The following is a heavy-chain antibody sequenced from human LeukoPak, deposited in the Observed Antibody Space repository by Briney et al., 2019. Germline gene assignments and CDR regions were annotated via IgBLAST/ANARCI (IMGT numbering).Heavy chain of an antibody. J-gene: IGHJ4*02. CDR3: ARWGSSWLLDY. CDR2: ISSSSSYI. D-gene: IGHD6-13*01. Sequence: GGSLRLSCAASGFTFSSYSMNWVRQAPGKGLEWVSSISSSSSYIYYADSVKGRFTISRDDAKNSLYLQMNSLRAEDTAVYYCARWGSSWLLDYWGQGTLVTVSS. CDR1: GFTFSSYS. V-gene: IGHV3-21*01.